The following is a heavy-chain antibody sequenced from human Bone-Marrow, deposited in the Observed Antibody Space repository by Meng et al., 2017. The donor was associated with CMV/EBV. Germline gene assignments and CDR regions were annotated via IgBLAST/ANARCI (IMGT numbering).Heavy chain of an antibody. Sequence: ASVKVSCKASGYIFTKYYLHWVRQAPGQGLEWIGVIDPNVGSTVYAQKFQGRVTVTRDTSTSTLYMEMNGLRSEDTAFYYCARLGPGTKDYWGQGTLVTVSS. D-gene: IGHD1-7*01. J-gene: IGHJ4*02. V-gene: IGHV1-46*01. CDR1: GYIFTKYY. CDR3: ARLGPGTKDY. CDR2: IDPNVGST.